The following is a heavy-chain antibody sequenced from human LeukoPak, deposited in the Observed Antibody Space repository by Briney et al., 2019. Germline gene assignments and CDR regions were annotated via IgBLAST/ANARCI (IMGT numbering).Heavy chain of an antibody. V-gene: IGHV3-15*07. CDR1: GFTFSKAW. J-gene: IGHJ4*02. Sequence: GGSLRLSCAASGFTFSKAWMNWVRQAPGKGLEWVGRIRSKTDGETTYYAAPVKGRFSISRDDSKNTVYLQMNSLKTEDAAVYYCTTEKDYWGQGTLVTVSS. CDR2: IRSKTDGETT. CDR3: TTEKDY.